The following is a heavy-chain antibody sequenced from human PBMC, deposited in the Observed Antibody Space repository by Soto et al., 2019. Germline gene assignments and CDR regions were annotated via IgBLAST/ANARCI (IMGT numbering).Heavy chain of an antibody. J-gene: IGHJ4*02. CDR2: IYYSGST. D-gene: IGHD3-3*01. Sequence: PSETLPVTCTVSCGSISSDYWSWIRQPPGKGLEWIGYIYYSGSTNYNPSLKSRVTISVDTSKNQFSLKLSSVTAADTAVYYCAMARSKLRFLEWLVWGQGTLVTVS. V-gene: IGHV4-59*01. CDR3: AMARSKLRFLEWLV. CDR1: CGSISSDY.